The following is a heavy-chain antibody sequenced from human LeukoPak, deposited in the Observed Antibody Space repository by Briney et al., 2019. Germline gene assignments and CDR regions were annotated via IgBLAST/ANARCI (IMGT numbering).Heavy chain of an antibody. CDR2: ISGSGDTT. J-gene: IGHJ4*02. CDR1: GFTFSDYA. Sequence: GGSLRLSCTASGFTFSDYAMSWVRQAPGKGLEWVSVISGSGDTTHYADSVKGRFTISRDNSKSTLYLQMKSLRVEDTAVYYCATKLRFLEWSIPVDYWSQGTLVTVSS. CDR3: ATKLRFLEWSIPVDY. D-gene: IGHD3-3*01. V-gene: IGHV3-23*01.